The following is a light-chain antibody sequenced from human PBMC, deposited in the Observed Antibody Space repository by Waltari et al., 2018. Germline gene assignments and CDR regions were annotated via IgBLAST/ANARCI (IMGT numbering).Light chain of an antibody. CDR3: CSYAGADSLL. CDR1: NNDVGAYQY. CDR2: DVT. J-gene: IGLJ3*02. V-gene: IGLV2-8*01. Sequence: QSALTQPPSASGSLGQSVTISCTGTNNDVGAYQYVYWYQQYPGKAPKLLIYDVTKRPSGVSDRFSGSKSGRTASLTVSGLQPEDEAIYSCCSYAGADSLLFGGGTKLTVL.